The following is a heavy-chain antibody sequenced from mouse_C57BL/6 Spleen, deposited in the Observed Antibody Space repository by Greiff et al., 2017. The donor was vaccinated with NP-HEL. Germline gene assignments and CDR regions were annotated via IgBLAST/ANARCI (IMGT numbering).Heavy chain of an antibody. CDR1: GFSLTSYG. V-gene: IGHV2-5*01. CDR2: IWRGGST. CDR3: AKTYDYDAYYFDY. J-gene: IGHJ2*01. D-gene: IGHD2-4*01. Sequence: QVQLKESGPGLVQPSQSLSITCTVSGFSLTSYGVHWVRQSPGKGLEWLGVIWRGGSTDYNAAFMSRLSITKDNSKSQVFFKMNSLQADDTAIYYCAKTYDYDAYYFDYWGQGTTLTVSS.